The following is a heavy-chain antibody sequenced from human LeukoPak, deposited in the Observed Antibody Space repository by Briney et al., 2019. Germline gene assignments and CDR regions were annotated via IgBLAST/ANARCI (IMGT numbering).Heavy chain of an antibody. J-gene: IGHJ5*02. CDR2: IFYSGST. D-gene: IGHD6-13*01. CDR1: GGSISTSNYY. V-gene: IGHV4-39*07. Sequence: PSETLSLTCTVSGGSISTSNYYWGWIRQPPGKGLEWIGNIFYSGSTYYSPSLRSRVTISVDTSKNQFSLKLSSVTAADTAVYYCARGAGQQLLSNRWFDPWGQGTLVTVSS. CDR3: ARGAGQQLLSNRWFDP.